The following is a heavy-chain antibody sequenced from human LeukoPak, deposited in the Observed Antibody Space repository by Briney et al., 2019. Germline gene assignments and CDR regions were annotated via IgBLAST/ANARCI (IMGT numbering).Heavy chain of an antibody. V-gene: IGHV3-30*02. D-gene: IGHD2-15*01. J-gene: IGHJ4*01. Sequence: GGSLRLSCAASGFTFITYGMHWVRQAPGKGLEWVAFIQYDGSNKYYADSVEGRFTISRDNSKNTLHLQMYSLRAEDTAVYHCAKDPSCSGGTCSSYPDYWGQGILVTVSS. CDR1: GFTFITYG. CDR3: AKDPSCSGGTCSSYPDY. CDR2: IQYDGSNK.